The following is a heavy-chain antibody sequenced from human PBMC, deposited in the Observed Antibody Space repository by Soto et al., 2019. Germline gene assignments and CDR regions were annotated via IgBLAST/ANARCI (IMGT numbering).Heavy chain of an antibody. J-gene: IGHJ2*01. CDR2: IYWDDDE. Sequence: QITLKESGPTLVKPTQTLTLTCTFSGFSLSTSGVGVGWIRQPPGKALEWLALIYWDDDERYTPSLMIRFTSTNDTSKHQEVFTMTSTDPVDTATYYCARPSDFASERLYLYFDLWGRCPLVTVSS. CDR3: ARPSDFASERLYLYFDL. D-gene: IGHD3-10*01. CDR1: GFSLSTSGVG. V-gene: IGHV2-5*02.